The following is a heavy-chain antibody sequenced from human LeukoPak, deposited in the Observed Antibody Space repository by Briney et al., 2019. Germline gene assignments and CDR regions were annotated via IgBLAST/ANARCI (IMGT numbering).Heavy chain of an antibody. CDR2: FYSSEST. J-gene: IGHJ4*02. V-gene: IGHV4-61*02. CDR1: GGSISSDTNS. Sequence: SETLSLTCTVSGGSISSDTNSWNWIRQPAGKGLEWIGRFYSSESTNYNPSLKSRVTISVDTSKNQFSLKLYSVTAADTAVYYCARAGYSSSWYYPVDYWGQGTLVTVSS. CDR3: ARAGYSSSWYYPVDY. D-gene: IGHD6-13*01.